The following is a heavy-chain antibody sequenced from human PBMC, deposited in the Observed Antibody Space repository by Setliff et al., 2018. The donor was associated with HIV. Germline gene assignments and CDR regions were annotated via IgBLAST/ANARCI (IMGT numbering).Heavy chain of an antibody. Sequence: SVKVSCKASGGTFRNYAISWVRQAPGQGLEWMGGIIPIVGTPHYAQKFQGRVTITADESTNTAYMELSSLRPEDTAVYYRATRIRDGHRGYGYFDFWGQGTLVTVSS. CDR3: ATRIRDGHRGYGYFDF. D-gene: IGHD5-12*01. J-gene: IGHJ4*02. V-gene: IGHV1-69*13. CDR1: GGTFRNYA. CDR2: IIPIVGTP.